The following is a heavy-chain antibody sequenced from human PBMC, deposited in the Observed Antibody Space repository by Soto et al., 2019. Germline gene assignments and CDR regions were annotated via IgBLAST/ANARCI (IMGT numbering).Heavy chain of an antibody. CDR3: ARAEDTAMVSYYFDY. D-gene: IGHD5-18*01. V-gene: IGHV1-69*13. CDR2: IIPIFGTA. CDR1: GGTFSSYA. Sequence: SVKVSCKASGGTFSSYAISWVRQAPGQGLEWMGGIIPIFGTANYAQKFQGRVTITADESTSTAYMELSSLRSEDTAVYYCARAEDTAMVSYYFDYWGQGTLVTVSS. J-gene: IGHJ4*02.